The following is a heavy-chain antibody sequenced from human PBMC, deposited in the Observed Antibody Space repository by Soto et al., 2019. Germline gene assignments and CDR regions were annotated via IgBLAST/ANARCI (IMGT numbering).Heavy chain of an antibody. D-gene: IGHD4-17*01. V-gene: IGHV1-69*12. CDR2: IIPIFGTA. CDR1: GGTFSSYA. Sequence: QVQLVQSGAEVKKPGSSVKVSCKASGGTFSSYAISWVRQAPGQGLEWMGGIIPIFGTANYAQKFQGRVTISADESTSTAYMELSSLRSADTAVYYCASPRRAVTTLRFDYWGQGPLVTVSS. J-gene: IGHJ4*02. CDR3: ASPRRAVTTLRFDY.